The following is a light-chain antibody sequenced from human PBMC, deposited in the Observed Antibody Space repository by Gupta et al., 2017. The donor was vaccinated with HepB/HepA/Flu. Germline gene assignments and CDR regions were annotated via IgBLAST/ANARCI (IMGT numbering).Light chain of an antibody. CDR3: PSYDSSMSGAV. CDR2: GNS. Sequence: QSVLTQPPSVSGPPGQRVTISCTGSSSNIGAGYDVHWYQQLPGTAPKLLIDGNSNRPSGVPDRFSGSKAGTSAFLDTDGLQAEDEADYYGPSYDSSMSGAVFGGGTKLTVL. J-gene: IGLJ2*01. CDR1: SSNIGAGYD. V-gene: IGLV1-40*01.